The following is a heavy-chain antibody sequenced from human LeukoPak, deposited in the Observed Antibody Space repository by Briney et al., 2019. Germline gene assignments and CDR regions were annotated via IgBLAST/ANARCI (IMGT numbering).Heavy chain of an antibody. CDR2: INRDGSST. J-gene: IGHJ4*02. D-gene: IGHD3-9*01. Sequence: QPGGSLRLSCAASGFTFSSYWMHWVRQAPGKGLVWVSRINRDGSSTNYADSVKGRFTISRGNAKSTLYLQMNSLRAEDTAVYYCASDMTGYSDYWGQGTLVTVSS. CDR1: GFTFSSYW. V-gene: IGHV3-74*01. CDR3: ASDMTGYSDY.